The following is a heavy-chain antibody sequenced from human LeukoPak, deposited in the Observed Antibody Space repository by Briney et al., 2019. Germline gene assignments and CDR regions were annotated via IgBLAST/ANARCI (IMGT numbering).Heavy chain of an antibody. J-gene: IGHJ4*02. D-gene: IGHD5-18*01. V-gene: IGHV3-48*01. CDR1: GFTFSSYS. CDR3: ARDRRYSYGTDY. CDR2: ISSSSSTI. Sequence: GGSLRLSCAASGFTFSSYSMNWVRQAPGKGLEWVSSISSSSSTIYYADSVKGRFTISRDNAKNSLYLQMNSLRAEDTAVYYCARDRRYSYGTDYWGQGTLVTVSS.